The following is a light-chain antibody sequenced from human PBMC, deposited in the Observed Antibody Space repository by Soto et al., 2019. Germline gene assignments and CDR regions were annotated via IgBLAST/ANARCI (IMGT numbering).Light chain of an antibody. J-gene: IGLJ3*02. CDR2: SHS. V-gene: IGLV1-44*01. Sequence: QSVLTQPPSASGTPGQRVAFSCSGSSSNIGPNTVNWYQQLPGAAPKLLIYSHSQRPSGVPDRFSGSKSGTSASLAISGLQSEDEADYYCAAWDDTLSVWVFGGGTKLTVL. CDR3: AAWDDTLSVWV. CDR1: SSNIGPNT.